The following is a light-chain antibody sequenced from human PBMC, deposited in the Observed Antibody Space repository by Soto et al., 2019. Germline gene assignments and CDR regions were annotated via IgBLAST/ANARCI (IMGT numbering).Light chain of an antibody. V-gene: IGKV1-5*01. Sequence: DIQRTQAPASLSASVGDRVTISCRASQNIRNWLAGYQQKPGKAPNPLSYDASSLKSGVPARFSGSGSGTEFTLTISSLQPDDCATYYCQQYNTSPWTFGQGTNVDI. J-gene: IGKJ1*01. CDR2: DAS. CDR3: QQYNTSPWT. CDR1: QNIRNW.